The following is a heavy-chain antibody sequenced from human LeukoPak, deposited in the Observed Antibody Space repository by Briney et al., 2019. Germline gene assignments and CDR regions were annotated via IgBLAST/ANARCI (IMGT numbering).Heavy chain of an antibody. CDR3: AKVAGITIFGVIRGVFDY. V-gene: IGHV3-21*04. Sequence: PGGSLRLSCAASGFTFSSYSMNWVRQAPGKGLEWVSSISSSSSYIYYADSVKGRFTISRDNSKNTLYLQMNSLRAEDTAVYYCAKVAGITIFGVIRGVFDYWGQGTLVTVSS. J-gene: IGHJ4*02. D-gene: IGHD3-3*01. CDR2: ISSSSSYI. CDR1: GFTFSSYS.